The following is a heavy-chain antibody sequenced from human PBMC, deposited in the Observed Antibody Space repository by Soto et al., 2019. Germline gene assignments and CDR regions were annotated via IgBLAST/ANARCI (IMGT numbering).Heavy chain of an antibody. D-gene: IGHD2-15*01. CDR1: GFTFSSYA. CDR3: ASELVAVAATPVPSVDY. CDR2: IWYDGSNK. V-gene: IGHV3-33*08. J-gene: IGHJ4*02. Sequence: GGSLRVSCAASGFTFSSYAMHWVRQAPGKGLEWVAVIWYDGSNKYYADSVKGRFTISRDNSKNTLYLQMNSLRAEDTAVYYCASELVAVAATPVPSVDYWGQGTLVTVSS.